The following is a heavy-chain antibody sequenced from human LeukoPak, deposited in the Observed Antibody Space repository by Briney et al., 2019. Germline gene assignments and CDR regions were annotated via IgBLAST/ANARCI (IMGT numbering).Heavy chain of an antibody. CDR1: GYTFTGYY. D-gene: IGHD2-15*01. CDR2: INPNSGGT. J-gene: IGHJ5*02. V-gene: IGHV1-2*02. CDR3: ARDFCSGGSCYDDH. Sequence: ASVKVSCKASGYTFTGYYMHWVRQAPGQGLEWMGWINPNSGGTNYAQKFQGRVTMTRDTSISTAYMELSRLRSDDTAVYYCARDFCSGGSCYDDHWGQGTLVTVSS.